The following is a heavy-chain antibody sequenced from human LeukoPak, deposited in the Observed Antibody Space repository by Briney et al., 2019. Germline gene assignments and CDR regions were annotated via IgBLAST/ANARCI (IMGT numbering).Heavy chain of an antibody. CDR3: ARHDSMVRGVIIPWFDP. D-gene: IGHD3-10*01. CDR2: NYYSGST. Sequence: SETLSLTCTVSGGSISTYYWSWIRQPPGKGQEWIGYNYYSGSTNYNPSLKSRVTISVDTSKNQFSLKLSSVTAADTAVYYCARHDSMVRGVIIPWFDPWGQGTLVTVSS. CDR1: GGSISTYY. V-gene: IGHV4-59*01. J-gene: IGHJ5*02.